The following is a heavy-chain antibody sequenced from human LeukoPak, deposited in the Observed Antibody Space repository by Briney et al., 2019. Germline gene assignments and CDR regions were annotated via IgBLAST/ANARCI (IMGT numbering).Heavy chain of an antibody. V-gene: IGHV3-21*01. Sequence: GGSLRLSCAASGFTFSSHSMNWVRQAPGKGLEWVSSISTSSSYIYYADSVKGRFTISRDNAKNSLYLQMNSLRAEDTAVYYCARVSGYDFWSGYYSMNWYYFDYWGQGTLVTVSS. CDR1: GFTFSSHS. CDR3: ARVSGYDFWSGYYSMNWYYFDY. J-gene: IGHJ4*02. D-gene: IGHD3-3*01. CDR2: ISTSSSYI.